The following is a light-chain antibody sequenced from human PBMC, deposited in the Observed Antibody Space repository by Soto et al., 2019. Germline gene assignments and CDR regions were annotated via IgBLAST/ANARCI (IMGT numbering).Light chain of an antibody. CDR2: EVS. CDR3: SSYAGSNNVI. V-gene: IGLV2-8*01. Sequence: QSALTQPPSASGSPGQSVTISCTGTSSDVGGSTYVSWYQQHPDKAPKLMIYEVSKRPSGVPDRFSGSKSGNTASLTVSGLQAEDEADYYCSSYAGSNNVIFGGGTKLTVL. CDR1: SSDVGGSTY. J-gene: IGLJ2*01.